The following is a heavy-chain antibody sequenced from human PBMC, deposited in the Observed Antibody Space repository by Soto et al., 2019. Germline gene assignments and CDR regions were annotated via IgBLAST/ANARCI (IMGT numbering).Heavy chain of an antibody. V-gene: IGHV4-30-4*01. CDR3: ATRGYSYGFGDGYRYYFDY. D-gene: IGHD5-18*01. CDR1: GGSISSGDYY. CDR2: IYYSGST. Sequence: TSETLSLTCTVSGGSISSGDYYWSWIRQPPGKGLEWIGYIYYSGSTYYNPSLKSRVTISVDTSKNQFSLKLSSVTAADTAVYYCATRGYSYGFGDGYRYYFDYWGQGTLVTVSS. J-gene: IGHJ4*02.